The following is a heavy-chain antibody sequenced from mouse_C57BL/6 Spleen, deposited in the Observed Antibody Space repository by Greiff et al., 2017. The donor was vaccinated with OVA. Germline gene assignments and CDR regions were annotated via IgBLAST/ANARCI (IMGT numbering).Heavy chain of an antibody. CDR3: ASYGYDFDY. CDR1: GYAFSSSW. J-gene: IGHJ2*01. Sequence: QVQLQQSGPELVKPGASVKISCKASGYAFSSSWMNWVKQRPGKGLEWIGRIYPGDGDTNYNGKFKGKATLTADKSSSTAYMQLSSLTSEDSAVYFCASYGYDFDYWGQGTTLTVSS. CDR2: IYPGDGDT. V-gene: IGHV1-82*01. D-gene: IGHD2-2*01.